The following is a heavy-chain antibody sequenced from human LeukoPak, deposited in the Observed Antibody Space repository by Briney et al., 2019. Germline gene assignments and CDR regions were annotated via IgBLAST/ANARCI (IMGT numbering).Heavy chain of an antibody. CDR1: GYTLTSYG. J-gene: IGHJ4*02. D-gene: IGHD3-22*01. CDR2: ISAYNGNT. Sequence: ASVKVSCKASGYTLTSYGISWVRQAPGQGLEWMGWISAYNGNTNYAQKLQGRVTMTTDTSTSTAYMELRSLRSDDTAVYYCARDYPIPATHYYDSSGTEIFDYWGQGTLVTVSS. CDR3: ARDYPIPATHYYDSSGTEIFDY. V-gene: IGHV1-18*01.